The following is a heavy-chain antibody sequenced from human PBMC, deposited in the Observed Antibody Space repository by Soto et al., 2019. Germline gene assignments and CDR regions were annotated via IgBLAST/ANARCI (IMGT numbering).Heavy chain of an antibody. CDR2: ISHDGRNE. J-gene: IGHJ5*02. Sequence: QAYLVESGGGVVQPGRSLRLSCAASGFSFSTFALHWVRQAPGEGLEWVALISHDGRNEKYAESVKGRFTISRDNSKHPVYMQMDSLRLEDTGVYYCARDGLPDDFRSGGYWFDPWGQGTQVTVSS. D-gene: IGHD3-3*01. CDR3: ARDGLPDDFRSGGYWFDP. V-gene: IGHV3-30-3*01. CDR1: GFSFSTFA.